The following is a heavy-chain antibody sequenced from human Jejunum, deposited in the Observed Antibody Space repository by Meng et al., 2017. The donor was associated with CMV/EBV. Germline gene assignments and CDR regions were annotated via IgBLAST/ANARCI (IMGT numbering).Heavy chain of an antibody. V-gene: IGHV3-48*03. J-gene: IGHJ5*02. CDR2: ISSGGGPQ. CDR3: ARSKVAMGFDL. D-gene: IGHD5-12*01. Sequence: CTASGFSFSNYAVNWVRQAPGKGLEWVSFISSGGGPQYHADSVKGRFTISSGSAKNSLDLQMNGLRIEDTAIYYCARSKVAMGFDLWGQGTLVTVSS. CDR1: GFSFSNYA.